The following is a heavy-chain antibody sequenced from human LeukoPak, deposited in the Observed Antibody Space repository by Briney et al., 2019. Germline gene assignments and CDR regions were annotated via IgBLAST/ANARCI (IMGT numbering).Heavy chain of an antibody. J-gene: IGHJ5*02. Sequence: GGSLRLSCAASGFTFSSYAMSWVRQAPGKGLEWVLAISGSGGSTYYADSVKGRFTISRDNSKNTLYLQMNSLRAEDTAVYYCAKGPHYYYDSSGYLFDPWGQGTLVTVSS. CDR2: ISGSGGST. CDR1: GFTFSSYA. CDR3: AKGPHYYYDSSGYLFDP. V-gene: IGHV3-23*01. D-gene: IGHD3-22*01.